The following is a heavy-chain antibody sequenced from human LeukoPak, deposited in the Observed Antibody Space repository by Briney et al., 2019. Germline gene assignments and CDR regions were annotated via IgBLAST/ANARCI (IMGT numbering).Heavy chain of an antibody. Sequence: GGSLRLSCAASGFTFSSYSMNWVRQAPGKGLEWVSYVSSRSDYIYYADSVKGRFTISRDNAKSSLYLQMNSLRAEDTAVYYCAREGFGYCSSTSCLNWFDPWGQGTLVTGSS. CDR1: GFTFSSYS. J-gene: IGHJ5*02. D-gene: IGHD2-2*01. CDR3: AREGFGYCSSTSCLNWFDP. CDR2: VSSRSDYI. V-gene: IGHV3-21*01.